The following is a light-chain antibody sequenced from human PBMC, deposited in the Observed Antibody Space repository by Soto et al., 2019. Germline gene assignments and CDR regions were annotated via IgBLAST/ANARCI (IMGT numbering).Light chain of an antibody. CDR3: QQYGGSPQT. CDR1: QSVSKY. V-gene: IGKV3-20*01. CDR2: GAS. J-gene: IGKJ1*01. Sequence: EIVLTQSPGTLDLSPGEGATLSCRASQSVSKYLAWYQQKPGQAPRLLIYGASSRATGIPDSFSGSGSGTDFTLTISRLEPEDFAVYYCQQYGGSPQTFGQGTKVDIK.